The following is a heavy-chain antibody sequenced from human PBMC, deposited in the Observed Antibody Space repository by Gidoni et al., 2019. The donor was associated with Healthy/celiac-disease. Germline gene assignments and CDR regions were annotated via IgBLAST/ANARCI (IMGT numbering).Heavy chain of an antibody. Sequence: QVQLQQWGSELLKPAETLSLTCAVYGGSFSGYYWSWIRQHPGQGLEWIGEINHSESTNYNPSLKSRVTISVDTSKNQISLKLSSVTAADTDVDYCARGPSGERHRTGWFDPWGQGTLVTVSS. CDR3: ARGPSGERHRTGWFDP. V-gene: IGHV4-34*01. J-gene: IGHJ5*02. CDR2: INHSEST. CDR1: GGSFSGYY. D-gene: IGHD4-17*01.